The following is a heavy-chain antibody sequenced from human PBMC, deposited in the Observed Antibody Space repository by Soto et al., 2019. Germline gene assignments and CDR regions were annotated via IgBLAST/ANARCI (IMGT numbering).Heavy chain of an antibody. CDR1: GDSVSRDNYY. J-gene: IGHJ4*02. CDR3: ASGGLTFGDS. Sequence: QVQLQESGPGLVKPSETLSLTCTVSGDSVSRDNYYWSWIRQPPGRGLEWIGCLAYSGSTHYNPSLKSRVTISVDTSKNQFSLKLTSVTTADTAVYYCASGGLTFGDSWGQGTLVTVSS. D-gene: IGHD3-16*01. V-gene: IGHV4-61*01. CDR2: LAYSGST.